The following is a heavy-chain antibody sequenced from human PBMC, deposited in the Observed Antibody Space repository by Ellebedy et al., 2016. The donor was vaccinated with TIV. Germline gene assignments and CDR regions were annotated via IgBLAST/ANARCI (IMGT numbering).Heavy chain of an antibody. CDR1: GYTLSELS. CDR3: ARGAAYYYDSDDAFDI. J-gene: IGHJ3*02. V-gene: IGHV1-24*01. CDR2: FDPEDDET. Sequence: ASVKVSCKVSGYTLSELSMHWVRQAPGKGLEWMGGFDPEDDETIYAQKFQGRVTMTEDTSTDTAYMELSGLRSEDTAVYYCARGAAYYYDSDDAFDIWGQGTMVTVSS. D-gene: IGHD3-22*01.